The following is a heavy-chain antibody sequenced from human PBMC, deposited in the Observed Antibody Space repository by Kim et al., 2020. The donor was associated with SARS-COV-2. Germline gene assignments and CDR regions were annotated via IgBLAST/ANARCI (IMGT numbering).Heavy chain of an antibody. CDR2: ISHSGIT. J-gene: IGHJ3*02. CDR3: ATYGSCSGGSCYRGPFDI. V-gene: IGHV4-59*13. D-gene: IGHD2-15*01. Sequence: SETLSLTCTVSGGSFATYYWTWIRQSPGKGLEWIAYISHSGITNYNPSLKSRVTISVDTSKKQFSLRVRSVTAADTAVYYCATYGSCSGGSCYRGPFDIWGQGTMVIVSS. CDR1: GGSFATYY.